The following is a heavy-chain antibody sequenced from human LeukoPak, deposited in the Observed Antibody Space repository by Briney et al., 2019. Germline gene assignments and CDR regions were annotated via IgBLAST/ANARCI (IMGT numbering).Heavy chain of an antibody. Sequence: GGSLRLSCAASGFTFSSYSMNWVRQAPGKGLEWVSRINSDGINTSYADSVKGRFTISRDNAKNTLNLQMNSLRAEDTAVYYCARDLGQYYDTSDNWFDPWGQGTLVTVSS. CDR1: GFTFSSYS. V-gene: IGHV3-74*01. J-gene: IGHJ5*02. CDR3: ARDLGQYYDTSDNWFDP. D-gene: IGHD3-22*01. CDR2: INSDGINT.